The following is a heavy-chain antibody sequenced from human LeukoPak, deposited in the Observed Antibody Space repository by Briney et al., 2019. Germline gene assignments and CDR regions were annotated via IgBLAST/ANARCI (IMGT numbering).Heavy chain of an antibody. CDR1: GFTFDYA. CDR2: ISSRNGNT. V-gene: IGHV3-23*01. J-gene: IGHJ6*03. Sequence: GGSLRLSCVASGFTFDYAMTWVRQAPGKGLEWVSSISSRNGNTFYSDSVKGRFTISRDNSKNTLYLQMNSLRAEDTAVYYCARDPPWGGSSTGYYYYYMDVWGKGTTVTVSS. CDR3: ARDPPWGGSSTGYYYYYMDV. D-gene: IGHD1-14*01.